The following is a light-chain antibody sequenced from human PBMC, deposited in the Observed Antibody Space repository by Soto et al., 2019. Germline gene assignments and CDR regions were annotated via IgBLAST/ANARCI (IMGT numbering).Light chain of an antibody. Sequence: EIVLTQSPGTLSLSPGERATLSCRASQGVTPAYLAWYQHKPGQSPRILIYGASNRATGIPDRFSGSGSGTYFTLTISRLEPEDFAVYSCQQYGGAPLFTFGPGTRVDF. CDR1: QGVTPAY. J-gene: IGKJ3*01. CDR2: GAS. CDR3: QQYGGAPLFT. V-gene: IGKV3-20*01.